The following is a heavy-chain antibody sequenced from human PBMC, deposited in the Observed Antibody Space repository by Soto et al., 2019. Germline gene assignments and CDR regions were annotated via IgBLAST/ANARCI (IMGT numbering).Heavy chain of an antibody. J-gene: IGHJ4*02. D-gene: IGHD6-19*01. V-gene: IGHV1-69*06. CDR2: IIPIFGTA. Sequence: SVKVSCKASGGTFSSYAISWVRQAPGQGLEWMGGIIPIFGTANYAQKFQGRVTITADKSTSTAYMELSSLRSEDTAVYYCARDKWSSGPFDYWGQGTLVTVSS. CDR3: ARDKWSSGPFDY. CDR1: GGTFSSYA.